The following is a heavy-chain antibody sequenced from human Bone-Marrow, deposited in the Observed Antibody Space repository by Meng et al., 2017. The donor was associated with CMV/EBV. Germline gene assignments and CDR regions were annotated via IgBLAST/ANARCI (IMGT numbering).Heavy chain of an antibody. CDR2: ISYDGSNK. J-gene: IGHJ6*01. CDR1: GFTFSSYA. CDR3: AKGTIAAAEPENYSYYYGMYV. Sequence: GESLKISCAASGFTFSSYAMHWVRQAPGKGLEWVVVISYDGSNKYYADSVKGRFTISRDNSKNTLYLQMNSLRAEDTAVYYCAKGTIAAAEPENYSYYYGMYVWGQGTTVTVSS. D-gene: IGHD6-13*01. V-gene: IGHV3-30*04.